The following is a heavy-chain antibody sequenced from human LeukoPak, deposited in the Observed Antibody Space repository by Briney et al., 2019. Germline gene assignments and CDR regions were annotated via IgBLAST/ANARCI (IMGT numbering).Heavy chain of an antibody. Sequence: GGSLRLSCAASGLTVSTTSMTWVRQAPRKGLEWVSGISGSGDNTYYADSVKGRFTISRDNSKNTLYVQVNSLGTEDTAAYYCAKGSNYDSSGSFYFDYWGQGTLVTVSS. V-gene: IGHV3-23*01. CDR3: AKGSNYDSSGSFYFDY. D-gene: IGHD3-22*01. J-gene: IGHJ4*02. CDR1: GLTVSTTS. CDR2: ISGSGDNT.